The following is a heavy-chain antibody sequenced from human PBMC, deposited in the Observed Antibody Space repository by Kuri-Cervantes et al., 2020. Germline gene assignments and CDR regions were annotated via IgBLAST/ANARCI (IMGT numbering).Heavy chain of an antibody. D-gene: IGHD3-3*01. V-gene: IGHV1-18*01. CDR2: ISAYNGNT. Sequence: ASVKVSCKASGYTFTSYGISWVRQAPGQGLEWMGWISAYNGNTNYAQKLQGRVTMTTDTSTSTAYMELRSLRSDDTAVYYCARVKYDFWSAPTSMDVWGQGTTVTVSS. CDR3: ARVKYDFWSAPTSMDV. J-gene: IGHJ6*02. CDR1: GYTFTSYG.